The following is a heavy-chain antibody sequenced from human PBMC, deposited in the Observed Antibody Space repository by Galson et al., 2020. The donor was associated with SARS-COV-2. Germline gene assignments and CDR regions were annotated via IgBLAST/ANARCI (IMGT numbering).Heavy chain of an antibody. CDR2: IDWDDDK. Sequence: SGPTLVKPTQTLTLTCTFSGFSLTTSGMCVSWIRQPPGKALEWLALIDWDDDKYYNVSLKTRLTLSKDTSKDQVVLTMTNMDPVDTATYYCARGDASGSLNFDFWGQGTLVTVSS. CDR1: GFSLTTSGMC. V-gene: IGHV2-70*01. J-gene: IGHJ4*02. CDR3: ARGDASGSLNFDF. D-gene: IGHD3-22*01.